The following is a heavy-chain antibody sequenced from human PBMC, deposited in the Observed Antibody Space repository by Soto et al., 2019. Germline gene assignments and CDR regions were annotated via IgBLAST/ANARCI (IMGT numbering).Heavy chain of an antibody. V-gene: IGHV1-69*13. J-gene: IGHJ6*02. CDR1: GGTFSSYA. CDR2: IIPIFGTA. Sequence: GASVKVSCKASGGTFSSYAISWVRQAPGQGLEWMGGIIPIFGTANYAQKIQGRVTITADESTSTAYMELSSLRSEDTAVYYCASHSDQLGYCSGGSCPALDYYYYGMDVWGQGTTVTVSS. D-gene: IGHD2-15*01. CDR3: ASHSDQLGYCSGGSCPALDYYYYGMDV.